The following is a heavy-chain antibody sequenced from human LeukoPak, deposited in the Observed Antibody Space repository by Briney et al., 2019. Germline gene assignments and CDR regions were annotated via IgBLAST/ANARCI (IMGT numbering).Heavy chain of an antibody. CDR3: ARGGYDFWSGYSRDFDY. CDR1: GASISSYY. J-gene: IGHJ4*02. D-gene: IGHD3-3*01. CDR2: IYYTGTT. Sequence: SETLSLTCTVSGASISSYYWSWIRQPPGKGLEWIGYIYYTGTTDYNPSLKSRVTISVDTSKNQFSLKLSSVTAADTAVYYCARGGYDFWSGYSRDFDYWGQGTLVTVSS. V-gene: IGHV4-59*08.